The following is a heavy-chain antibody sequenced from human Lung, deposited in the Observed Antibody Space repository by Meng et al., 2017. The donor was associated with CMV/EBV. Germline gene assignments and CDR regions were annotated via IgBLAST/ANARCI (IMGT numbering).Heavy chain of an antibody. CDR2: IGADNGNT. D-gene: IGHD4-17*01. Sequence: CKASGYPFGIFGITWVRQAPGQGLEWVGWIGADNGNTNYAQKFQGRDTLTTDTSTRTAYMDLGGLRSDDSAVYYCARAGAAVTTHFDFWGQGTLVTVSS. CDR1: GYPFGIFG. V-gene: IGHV1-18*01. J-gene: IGHJ4*02. CDR3: ARAGAAVTTHFDF.